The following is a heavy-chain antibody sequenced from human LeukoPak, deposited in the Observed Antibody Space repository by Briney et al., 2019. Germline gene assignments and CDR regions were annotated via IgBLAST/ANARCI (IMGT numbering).Heavy chain of an antibody. CDR2: INAGNGNT. V-gene: IGHV1-3*01. CDR3: ARDPGYSSGWSYVDY. D-gene: IGHD6-19*01. CDR1: GYTFTSYA. Sequence: ASVKVSCKASGYTFTSYAMHWVRQAPGQRLEWMGWINAGNGNTKYSQKFQGRVTITRDTSANTAYMELSSLRSEDTAVYYCARDPGYSSGWSYVDYWGQGTLVTVSS. J-gene: IGHJ4*02.